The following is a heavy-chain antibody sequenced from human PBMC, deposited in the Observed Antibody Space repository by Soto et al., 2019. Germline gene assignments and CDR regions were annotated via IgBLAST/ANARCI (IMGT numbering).Heavy chain of an antibody. D-gene: IGHD2-8*02. V-gene: IGHV3-48*01. CDR1: GFTFSSYA. CDR2: ISSSSSTI. J-gene: IGHJ4*02. Sequence: SGFTFSSYAMSWVRQAPGKGLEWVSYISSSSSTIYYADSVKGRFTISRDNSRNTLFLEMNSLRGDDMAVYYCTGEVASGYWGQGTLVTVS. CDR3: TGEVASGY.